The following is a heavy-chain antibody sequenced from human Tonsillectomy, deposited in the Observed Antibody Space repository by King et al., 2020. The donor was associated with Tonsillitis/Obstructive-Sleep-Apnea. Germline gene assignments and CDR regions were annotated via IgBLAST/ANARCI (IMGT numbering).Heavy chain of an antibody. V-gene: IGHV3-33*01. CDR3: ARGFWEWLGFDY. J-gene: IGHJ4*02. Sequence: QVQLVESGGGVVQPGRSLRLSCVASGFSFSTYGMHWVRQAPGKGLEWVAVIWYDGSNKYYADSVKGRFTISRDNSKKTLYLQMNSLRAEDTAVYYCARGFWEWLGFDYWGQGTLVTVSS. CDR2: IWYDGSNK. D-gene: IGHD3-3*01. CDR1: GFSFSTYG.